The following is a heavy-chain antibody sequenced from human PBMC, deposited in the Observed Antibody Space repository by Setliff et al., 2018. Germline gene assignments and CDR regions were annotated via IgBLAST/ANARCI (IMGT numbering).Heavy chain of an antibody. CDR2: MNPNGGNT. D-gene: IGHD2-21*02. V-gene: IGHV1-8*02. J-gene: IGHJ6*02. CDR3: ARGGWRYCGGDCYSRSYHYYGMDV. Sequence: ASVKVSCKASGYTFTSYAMNWVRQATGQGLEWMGWMNPNGGNTGYAQKLQGRVTMTTDTSTSTAYMELRSLRSDDTAVYYCARGGWRYCGGDCYSRSYHYYGMDVWGQGTTVTVSS. CDR1: GYTFTSYA.